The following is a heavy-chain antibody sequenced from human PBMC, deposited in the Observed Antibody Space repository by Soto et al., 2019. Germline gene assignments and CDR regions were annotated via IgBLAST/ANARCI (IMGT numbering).Heavy chain of an antibody. J-gene: IGHJ6*02. Sequence: QVQLVESGGGVVQPGRSLRLSCAASGFTFSTYGIHWVRQAPGKGLEWVEVLWHDGSNKYYADSVKGRLTIASDNSKNTLYLLMNSLRVEDTAVYYCARDGMDVWGQGTTVTVSS. V-gene: IGHV3-33*01. CDR1: GFTFSTYG. CDR2: LWHDGSNK. CDR3: ARDGMDV.